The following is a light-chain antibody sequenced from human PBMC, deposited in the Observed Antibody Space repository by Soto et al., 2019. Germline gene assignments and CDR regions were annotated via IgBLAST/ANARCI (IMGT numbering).Light chain of an antibody. CDR3: QQYDSPPRYT. V-gene: IGKV3-20*01. Sequence: EIVLTQSPGTLSLSPGERATLSCRASQSVSSSYLAWYQQKPGQAPRLLIYGASSRATGIPDRFSGSGSGTDFTLTISRLEPEDFAVYYCQQYDSPPRYTFGQGTKLEIK. J-gene: IGKJ2*01. CDR2: GAS. CDR1: QSVSSSY.